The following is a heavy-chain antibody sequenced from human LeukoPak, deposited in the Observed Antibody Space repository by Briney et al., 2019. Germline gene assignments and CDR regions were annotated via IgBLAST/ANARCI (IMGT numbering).Heavy chain of an antibody. Sequence: SETLSLTCTVSGGSISSYYWSWIRQPPGKGLEWIGYIYYSGSTNYNPSLKSRVTISVDTSKNQFSLKLSSVTAADTAVYYCARGLRLSMGTYWYFDLWGRGTLVTVSS. J-gene: IGHJ2*01. CDR3: ARGLRLSMGTYWYFDL. CDR2: IYYSGST. V-gene: IGHV4-59*01. D-gene: IGHD2/OR15-2a*01. CDR1: GGSISSYY.